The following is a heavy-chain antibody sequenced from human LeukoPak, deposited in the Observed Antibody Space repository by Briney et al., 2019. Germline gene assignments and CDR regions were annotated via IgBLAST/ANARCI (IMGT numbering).Heavy chain of an antibody. CDR3: ARRDGYSPYYFDY. Sequence: GESLKISCKGSGYTFSTNWIGWVRQMPGKGLEWMGIIYPGDSDTTYSPSFQGQVTISADKSISTAYMQWSSLKASDTAMYYCARRDGYSPYYFDYWGQGTLVTVSS. CDR2: IYPGDSDT. CDR1: GYTFSTNW. V-gene: IGHV5-51*01. J-gene: IGHJ4*02. D-gene: IGHD5-24*01.